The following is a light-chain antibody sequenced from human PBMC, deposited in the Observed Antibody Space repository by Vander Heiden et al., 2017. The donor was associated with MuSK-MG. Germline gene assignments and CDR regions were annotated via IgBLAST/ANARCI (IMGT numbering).Light chain of an antibody. Sequence: SSELTQDPDVSVALGQTVKITCQGDSLRKFYTSWYQQKAGQAPVLVCYGKNNRPSGIPDRISGTRSGDTASLTIAGAQAEDEAEYYCHSRDSSGEQGVFGGGTKMT. CDR2: GKN. J-gene: IGLJ2*01. V-gene: IGLV3-19*01. CDR1: SLRKFY. CDR3: HSRDSSGEQGV.